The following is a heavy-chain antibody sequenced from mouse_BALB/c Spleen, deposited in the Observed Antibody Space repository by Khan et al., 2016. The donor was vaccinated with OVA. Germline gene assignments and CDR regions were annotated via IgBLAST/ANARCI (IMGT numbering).Heavy chain of an antibody. CDR3: GRGGRRAMDY. Sequence: QIQLVQSGPDLKKPGETVKISCKASGYTFTNYGINWVKQAPGKGLKWMGWIYTYTGEPTYADDFKGRFAFSLETSASTAYLQINNLKNEDTATYFGGRGGRRAMDYWGQGTSVTVSS. J-gene: IGHJ4*01. CDR2: IYTYTGEP. D-gene: IGHD3-3*01. CDR1: GYTFTNYG. V-gene: IGHV9-3-1*01.